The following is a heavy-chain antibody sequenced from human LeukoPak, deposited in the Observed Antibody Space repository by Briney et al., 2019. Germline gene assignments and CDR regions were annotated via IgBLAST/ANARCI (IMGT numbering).Heavy chain of an antibody. CDR2: IDPSDSYT. V-gene: IGHV5-10-1*01. J-gene: IGHJ4*02. Sequence: GESLKISCKGSGYSFTSNWIGWVRQMPGEGLEWMGRIDPSDSYTDYSPSFQGHVTISADKSISTAYLQWSSLKASDTAMYYCARATAVVSFDYWGQGTLVTVSS. CDR3: ARATAVVSFDY. D-gene: IGHD5-18*01. CDR1: GYSFTSNW.